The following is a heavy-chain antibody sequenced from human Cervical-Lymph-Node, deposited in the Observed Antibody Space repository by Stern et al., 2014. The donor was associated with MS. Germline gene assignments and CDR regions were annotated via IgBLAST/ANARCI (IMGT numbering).Heavy chain of an antibody. J-gene: IGHJ4*02. CDR2: ISPSGDTT. CDR1: GYTFTNFF. V-gene: IGHV1-46*01. Sequence: VQLVESGAEVKKPGASVKISCKASGYTFTNFFMHWVRQAPGEGIERMGLISPSGDTTRYAQKFQGRVSMTRDTSTRTVYLEVSSLRSEDTAVYYCARDRSGFDYWGQGTLVTVSS. CDR3: ARDRSGFDY. D-gene: IGHD1-26*01.